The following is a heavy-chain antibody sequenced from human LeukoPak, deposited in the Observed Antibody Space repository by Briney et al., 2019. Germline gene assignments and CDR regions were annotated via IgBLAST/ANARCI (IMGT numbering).Heavy chain of an antibody. J-gene: IGHJ4*02. Sequence: SETLSLTCAVYGGSFSGYFWSWVRQSPGKGLEWIGEINHGRNANYNSSLKSRVTISVDTSNKQLSLNMTSVTAADTAVYYCARSPLHSGDYRFDLWGQGTLVTVSS. V-gene: IGHV4-34*01. CDR1: GGSFSGYF. D-gene: IGHD4-17*01. CDR2: INHGRNA. CDR3: ARSPLHSGDYRFDL.